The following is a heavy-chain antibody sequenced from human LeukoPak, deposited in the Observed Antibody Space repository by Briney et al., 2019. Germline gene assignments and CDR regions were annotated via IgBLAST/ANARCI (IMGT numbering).Heavy chain of an antibody. V-gene: IGHV3-74*01. CDR3: ASRYCSGGSCYYLLDY. CDR1: GFTFSSYW. CDR2: INSDGSST. Sequence: GGSLRLSCAASGFTFSSYWMHWVRQAPGEGLVWVSRINSDGSSTSYADSVKGRFTISRDNAKNTLYLQMNSLRAEDTAVYYCASRYCSGGSCYYLLDYWGQGTLVTVSS. D-gene: IGHD2-15*01. J-gene: IGHJ4*02.